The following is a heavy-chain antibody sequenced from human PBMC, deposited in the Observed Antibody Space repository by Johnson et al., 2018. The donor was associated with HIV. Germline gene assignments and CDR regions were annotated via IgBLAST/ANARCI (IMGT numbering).Heavy chain of an antibody. CDR2: ISWNSGSI. V-gene: IGHV3-9*01. Sequence: VQLVESGGGLVQPGRSLRLSCAASGFTFDDYAMHWVRQAPGKGLEWVSGISWNSGSIGYADSVKGRFTISSDNAKNSLYLQMNSLIAEDTALYYCAKDHDYYDSSGSILGAFDIWGQGTMVTVSS. CDR1: GFTFDDYA. CDR3: AKDHDYYDSSGSILGAFDI. D-gene: IGHD3-22*01. J-gene: IGHJ3*02.